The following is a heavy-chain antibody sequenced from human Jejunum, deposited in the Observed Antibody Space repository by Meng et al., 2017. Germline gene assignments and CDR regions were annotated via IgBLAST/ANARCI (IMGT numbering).Heavy chain of an antibody. Sequence: GGSLRLSCKVSGYTFSNYWIGWVRQMPGKGLEWMGIIYPGDSDTRYSPSFQGQVTIPADTSISTAYLQWRSLKASDTAIYYCATSPHMTWYSTNPFHFDYWDQGTLVTVSS. J-gene: IGHJ4*02. CDR1: GYTFSNYW. D-gene: IGHD6-13*01. CDR3: ATSPHMTWYSTNPFHFDY. CDR2: IYPGDSDT. V-gene: IGHV5-51*01.